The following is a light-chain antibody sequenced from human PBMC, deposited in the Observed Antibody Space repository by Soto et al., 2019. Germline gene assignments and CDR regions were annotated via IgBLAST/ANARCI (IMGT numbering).Light chain of an antibody. Sequence: QLVLTQSPSASASLGASVKLTCTLSSGHSSYAIAWHQQQPEKGPRYLMKLNSDGSHSQGDGIPDRFSGSSSGAERYLTIASLQSEEEADYYCQTWGTGLLVFGGGTKLTVL. V-gene: IGLV4-69*01. CDR3: QTWGTGLLV. CDR2: LNSDGSH. J-gene: IGLJ3*02. CDR1: SGHSSYA.